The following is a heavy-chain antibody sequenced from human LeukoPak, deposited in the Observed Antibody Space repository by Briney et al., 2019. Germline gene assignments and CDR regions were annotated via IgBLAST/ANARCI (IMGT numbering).Heavy chain of an antibody. V-gene: IGHV4-59*12. CDR3: AREPSLLWFGELLAFDI. J-gene: IGHJ3*02. Sequence: SETLSLTCTVSGGSISSYYWSWIRQPPGKGLEWIGYIYYSGSTNYNPSLKSRVTISVDTSKNQFSLKLSSVTAADTAVYYCAREPSLLWFGELLAFDIWGQGTMVTVSS. CDR1: GGSISSYY. CDR2: IYYSGST. D-gene: IGHD3-10*01.